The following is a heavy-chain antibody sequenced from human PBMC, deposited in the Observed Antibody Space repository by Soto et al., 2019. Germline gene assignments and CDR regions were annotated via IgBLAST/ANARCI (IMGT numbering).Heavy chain of an antibody. Sequence: GASVKVSCKASGYTFTSYAMHWVRQAPGQRLEWMGWINAGNGNTKYSQKFQGRVTITRDTSASTAYMELSSLRSEDTAVYYCARDEDCTNGVCYTFDYWGQGTLVTAPQ. V-gene: IGHV1-3*01. J-gene: IGHJ4*02. CDR1: GYTFTSYA. CDR3: ARDEDCTNGVCYTFDY. CDR2: INAGNGNT. D-gene: IGHD2-8*01.